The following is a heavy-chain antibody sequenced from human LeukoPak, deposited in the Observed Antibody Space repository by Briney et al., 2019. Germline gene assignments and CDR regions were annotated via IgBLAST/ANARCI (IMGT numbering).Heavy chain of an antibody. J-gene: IGHJ4*02. D-gene: IGHD3-22*01. CDR3: ARDHLGYYDSSGRFDY. V-gene: IGHV3-23*01. CDR1: GFTFSSYA. Sequence: GGSLRLSCAASGFTFSSYAMSWVRQAPGKGLEWVSAISGSGGSTYYADSVKGRFTISRDNSKNTLYLQMNSLRAEDTAVYYCARDHLGYYDSSGRFDYWGQGTLVTVSS. CDR2: ISGSGGST.